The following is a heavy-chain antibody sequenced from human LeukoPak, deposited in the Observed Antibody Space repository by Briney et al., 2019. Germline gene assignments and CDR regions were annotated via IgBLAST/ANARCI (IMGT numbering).Heavy chain of an antibody. CDR1: GGSISSYY. V-gene: IGHV4-59*01. Sequence: SETLSLTCTVSGGSISSYYWSWIRQPPGKGLEWIGYIYYSGSTNYNPSLKSRVTISVDTSKNQFSLKLSSVTAADTAVYYCAHFGCSGGSCYRDAFDTWGQGAMVTVSS. D-gene: IGHD2-15*01. J-gene: IGHJ3*02. CDR3: AHFGCSGGSCYRDAFDT. CDR2: IYYSGST.